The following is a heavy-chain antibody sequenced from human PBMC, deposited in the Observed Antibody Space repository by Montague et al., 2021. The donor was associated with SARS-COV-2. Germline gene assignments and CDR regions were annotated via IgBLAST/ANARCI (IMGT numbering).Heavy chain of an antibody. CDR1: GGSISTYY. Sequence: SETLSLTCTVSGGSISTYYWSWIRQPPGTGLEWIGYIYYSWSTNYYPSLNSRVTISADTSKNQFSLKLSSVTAADTAVYYCARADITMVRGVSRWAFDIWGQGTVVTVSS. CDR2: IYYSWST. J-gene: IGHJ3*02. V-gene: IGHV4-59*01. CDR3: ARADITMVRGVSRWAFDI. D-gene: IGHD3-10*01.